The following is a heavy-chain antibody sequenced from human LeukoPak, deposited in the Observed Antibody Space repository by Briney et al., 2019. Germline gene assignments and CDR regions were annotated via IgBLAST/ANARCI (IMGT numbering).Heavy chain of an antibody. CDR2: ISSGGSTI. CDR3: ARSYYYYYMDV. Sequence: GGSLRLSCAGSGFTFSMYEMNWVRQAPGKGLEGVSYISSGGSTISYADSVKGRFTISRDNAKNSLYLQMNSLRAEDTAVYYCARSYYYYYMDVWGKGTTVTVCS. J-gene: IGHJ6*03. CDR1: GFTFSMYE. V-gene: IGHV3-48*03.